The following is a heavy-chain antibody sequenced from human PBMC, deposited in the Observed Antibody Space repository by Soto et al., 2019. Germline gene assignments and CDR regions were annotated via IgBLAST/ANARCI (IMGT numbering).Heavy chain of an antibody. V-gene: IGHV4-34*01. Sequence: SETLSLTCAVYGGSVNGYCWNWIRQPPGKGLEWIGEINHTGGTHYNPSLKSRVTMSVDTSKNQFSLRLSSVTAADTAIYYCATRITVFGLLIPPFDPWGQGTQVTVSS. CDR1: GGSVNGYC. J-gene: IGHJ5*02. D-gene: IGHD3-3*01. CDR3: ATRITVFGLLIPPFDP. CDR2: INHTGGT.